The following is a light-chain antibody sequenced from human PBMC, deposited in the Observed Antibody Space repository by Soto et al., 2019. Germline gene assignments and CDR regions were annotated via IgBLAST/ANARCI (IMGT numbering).Light chain of an antibody. J-gene: IGKJ1*01. CDR3: HQYGTSPQT. Sequence: EVVLTQSPGTVSLSPGERATLSCRASQSVSSSYLAWYQHKRGQAPRLLMYGASSRATGVPDRFSGWGSGTDFTLTISRLEPEDFAVYYCHQYGTSPQTFGQGNKVEVK. CDR2: GAS. CDR1: QSVSSSY. V-gene: IGKV3-20*01.